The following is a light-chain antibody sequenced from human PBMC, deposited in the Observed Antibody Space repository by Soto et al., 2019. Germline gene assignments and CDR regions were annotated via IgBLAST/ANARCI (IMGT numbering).Light chain of an antibody. V-gene: IGKV3-20*01. Sequence: EIVLTQSPGTLSLSPGETATLSCRASQSVSSSYLAWYQQKPGQAPRLLISGSSSRATDIPDRFTGSGSGTDFTLTISRLEPEDFAVYYCQQYGSSPQTFGRGTKVEIK. CDR2: GSS. J-gene: IGKJ1*01. CDR1: QSVSSSY. CDR3: QQYGSSPQT.